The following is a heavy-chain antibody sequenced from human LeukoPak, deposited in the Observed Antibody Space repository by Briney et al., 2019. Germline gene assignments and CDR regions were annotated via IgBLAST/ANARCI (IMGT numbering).Heavy chain of an antibody. J-gene: IGHJ4*02. CDR2: ISTDGTVI. CDR3: ARDYFWEQYYFDY. V-gene: IGHV3-48*01. D-gene: IGHD3-16*01. Sequence: LGGSLRLSCVASGFIFSRSSMNWVRQAPGKGLEWVSHISTDGTVIKYADSVKGRFTVSRDNARNSLSLQLESLRPEDTAVYYCARDYFWEQYYFDYWGQGTLVTVSS. CDR1: GFIFSRSS.